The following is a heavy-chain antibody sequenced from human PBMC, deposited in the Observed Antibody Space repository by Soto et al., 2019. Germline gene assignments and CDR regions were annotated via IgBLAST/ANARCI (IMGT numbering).Heavy chain of an antibody. CDR1: VGSVSRSRCS. CDR3: ARRSHSSATIGY. CDR2: IYYSGST. D-gene: IGHD6-25*01. J-gene: IGHJ4*02. Sequence: PVGSVSRSRCSSCWIRQPPGKGLEWIGSIYYSGSTYYNPSLKSRVTISVDTSKNQFSLKLTSVTAADTAVYYCARRSHSSATIGYWGQGTLVTVSS. V-gene: IGHV4-39*01.